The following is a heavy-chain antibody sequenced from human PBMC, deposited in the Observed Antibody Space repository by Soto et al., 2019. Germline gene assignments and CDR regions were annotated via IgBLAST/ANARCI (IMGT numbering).Heavy chain of an antibody. CDR3: ARDWCDCYGYYYYGIDV. Sequence: SVKVSCKASGGTFSSYAISWVRQAPGQGLEWMGGIIPIFGTANYAQKFQGRVTITADESTSTAYMELSSLRSEDTAVYYCARDWCDCYGYYYYGIDVWGQGTTVTVSS. J-gene: IGHJ6*02. CDR2: IIPIFGTA. V-gene: IGHV1-69*13. CDR1: GGTFSSYA. D-gene: IGHD2-21*02.